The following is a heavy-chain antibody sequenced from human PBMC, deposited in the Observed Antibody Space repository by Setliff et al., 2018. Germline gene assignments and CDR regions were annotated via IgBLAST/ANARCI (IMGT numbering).Heavy chain of an antibody. CDR1: GLTFNSYA. V-gene: IGHV3-23*01. Sequence: PGGSLRLSCAASGLTFNSYAMSWVRQAPGKGLEWVSTVSVSGDNTYYTDSVKGRFTTSRDNSKNTLSLQMSSLRTEDTAIYYCAKVSGRFDAGFDSWGQGTLVTVSS. CDR2: VSVSGDNT. J-gene: IGHJ4*02. D-gene: IGHD3-3*01. CDR3: AKVSGRFDAGFDS.